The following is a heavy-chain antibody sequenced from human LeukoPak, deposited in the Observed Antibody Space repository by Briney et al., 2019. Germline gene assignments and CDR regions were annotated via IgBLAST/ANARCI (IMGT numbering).Heavy chain of an antibody. D-gene: IGHD2-2*01. Sequence: ASVKVSCKASGYTFTSYGISWVRQAPGQGLEWMGWISGYNGNTKNAQKLQGRVTMTTDTSTSTAYMELRSLRSDDTAVYYCASFVEQPAAFPNYGGQGTLVTVSS. CDR1: GYTFTSYG. CDR3: ASFVEQPAAFPNY. V-gene: IGHV1-18*01. CDR2: ISGYNGNT. J-gene: IGHJ4*02.